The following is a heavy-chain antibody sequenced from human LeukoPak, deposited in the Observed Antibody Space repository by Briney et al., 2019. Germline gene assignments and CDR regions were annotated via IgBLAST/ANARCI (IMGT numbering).Heavy chain of an antibody. Sequence: ASVKVSCKASGGTFSSYAISWVRQAPGQGLEWMGIINPSGGSTSYAQKFQGRVTMTRDTSTSTVYMELSSLRFEDTAVYYCARDRDSSSRYYFDYWGQGTLVTVSS. CDR2: INPSGGST. CDR1: GGTFSSYA. CDR3: ARDRDSSSRYYFDY. D-gene: IGHD6-13*01. J-gene: IGHJ4*02. V-gene: IGHV1-46*01.